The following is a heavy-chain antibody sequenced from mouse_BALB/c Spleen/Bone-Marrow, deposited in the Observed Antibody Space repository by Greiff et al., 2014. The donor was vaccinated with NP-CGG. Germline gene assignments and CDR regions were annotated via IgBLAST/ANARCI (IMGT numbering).Heavy chain of an antibody. V-gene: IGHV1-7*01. CDR1: GYTFTSYW. Sequence: VKLVESGAELAKPGASLKMSCKASGYTFTSYWMHWVKQRPGQVLEWIGYINPSTGYTEYNLKFKDKATLTADKSSSTAYIQLSSLTSEDSAVYYCASPYGYEDYSAMDYWGQGTSVTVSS. D-gene: IGHD1-2*01. CDR3: ASPYGYEDYSAMDY. J-gene: IGHJ4*01. CDR2: INPSTGYT.